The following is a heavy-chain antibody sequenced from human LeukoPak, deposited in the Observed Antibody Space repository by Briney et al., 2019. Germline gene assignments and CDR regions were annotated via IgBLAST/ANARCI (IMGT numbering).Heavy chain of an antibody. Sequence: SETLSLTCAVSGGSISSGGYSWSWIRQPPGKGLEWIGYIYRSGSTYYNPSLKSRVTISVDRSKNQFSLKLSSVTAADTAVYYCARAHSGYGFFDYWGQGTLVTVSS. J-gene: IGHJ4*02. CDR1: GGSISSGGYS. CDR3: ARAHSGYGFFDY. D-gene: IGHD5-12*01. V-gene: IGHV4-30-2*01. CDR2: IYRSGST.